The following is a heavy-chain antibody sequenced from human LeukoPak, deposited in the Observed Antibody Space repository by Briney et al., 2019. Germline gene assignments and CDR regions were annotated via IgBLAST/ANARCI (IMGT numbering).Heavy chain of an antibody. CDR2: IFPRDSET. CDR1: GYRFTSYW. CDR3: ARVGRLAAGAGDS. D-gene: IGHD6-13*01. Sequence: GESLKISCEGSGYRFTSYWIAWLRHMPGKVLVWMGVIFPRDSETRYSPSLQGQITISADRSINTAYLQWSSLKASDTGIYYCARVGRLAAGAGDSWGQGTLVTVSS. V-gene: IGHV5-51*01. J-gene: IGHJ4*02.